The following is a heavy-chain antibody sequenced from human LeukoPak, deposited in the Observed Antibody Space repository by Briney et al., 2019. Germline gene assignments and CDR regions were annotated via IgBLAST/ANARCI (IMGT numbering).Heavy chain of an antibody. J-gene: IGHJ4*02. CDR1: GFTFSSYG. CDR3: AKDRSSSYGLDY. D-gene: IGHD6-13*01. CDR2: IWYDGSNK. Sequence: GGSLRLSCAESGFTFSSYGMHWVRQAPGKGLEWVAVIWYDGSNKYYADSVKGRFTISRDNSKNTLYLQMNSLRAEDTAVYYCAKDRSSSYGLDYWGQGTLVTVSS. V-gene: IGHV3-33*06.